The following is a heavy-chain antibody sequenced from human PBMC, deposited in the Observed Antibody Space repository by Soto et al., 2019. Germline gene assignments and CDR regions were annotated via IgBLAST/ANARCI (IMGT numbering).Heavy chain of an antibody. D-gene: IGHD3-16*02. CDR1: GYTFTSYY. CDR2: INPSGGST. Sequence: GASVKVSCKASGYTFTSYYMHWVRQAPGQGLEWMGIINPSGGSTSYAQKFQGRVTMTRDTSTSTVYMELSSLRSEDTAVYYCARSTRTSGVIWYYYYGMDVWGQGTTVTVSS. CDR3: ARSTRTSGVIWYYYYGMDV. V-gene: IGHV1-46*01. J-gene: IGHJ6*02.